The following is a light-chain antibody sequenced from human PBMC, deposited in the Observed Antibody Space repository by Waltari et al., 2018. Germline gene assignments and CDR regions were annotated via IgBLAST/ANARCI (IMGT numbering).Light chain of an antibody. J-gene: IGKJ1*01. CDR2: GAS. CDR3: QQANDFPPT. V-gene: IGKV3-15*01. CDR1: QSVSRN. Sequence: EIVMTQSPATLSVSPGERSTLACRASQSVSRNLAWYQQKPGQAPRLLIYGASTRATGIPARFSGSGSGTDFTLTISNLQPEDFATYFCQQANDFPPTFGQGTEVEVK.